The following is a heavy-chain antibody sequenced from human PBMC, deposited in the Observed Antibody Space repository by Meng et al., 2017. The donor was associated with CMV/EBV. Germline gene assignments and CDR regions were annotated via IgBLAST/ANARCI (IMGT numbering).Heavy chain of an antibody. CDR3: AKPITRIPLAGPFDY. CDR1: GFTFSSYA. CDR2: ISGSGGST. Sequence: ETLSLTCAASGFTFSSYAMNWVRQAPGKGLEWVSAISGSGGSTYYADSVKGRFTISRDNSKNTLYLQMNSLRAEDTAVYYCAKPITRIPLAGPFDYWGQGTLVTVSS. V-gene: IGHV3-23*01. J-gene: IGHJ4*02. D-gene: IGHD6-19*01.